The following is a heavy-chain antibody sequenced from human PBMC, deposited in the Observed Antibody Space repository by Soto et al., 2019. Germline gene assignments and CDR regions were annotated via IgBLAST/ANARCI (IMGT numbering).Heavy chain of an antibody. J-gene: IGHJ5*02. Sequence: SETRSLTCSVSGGSVSSGDYYWSWIRQSPGKGLEWIGHIYYSGSTNYNPSLRSRVTISVDTSKNVFSLKLSSVTAADTAVYYCARIPVDTAMIYWLDPWGQGTLVTVSS. D-gene: IGHD5-18*01. V-gene: IGHV4-61*08. CDR2: IYYSGST. CDR3: ARIPVDTAMIYWLDP. CDR1: GGSVSSGDYY.